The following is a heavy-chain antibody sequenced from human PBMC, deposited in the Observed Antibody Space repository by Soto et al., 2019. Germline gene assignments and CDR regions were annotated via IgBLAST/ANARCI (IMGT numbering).Heavy chain of an antibody. Sequence: QVQLVQSGAEVKKPGSSVKVSCKASGGTFSRYSITWVRQAPGHGLEWIGRIIPIFGIASYAQKFQGRVTITADECTSTAYRGLSRLRWDDTAVYYGAREYRDRETGPVTAGIDGMDVWGQGCTVSVSS. J-gene: IGHJ6*02. V-gene: IGHV1-69*08. CDR2: IIPIFGIA. CDR3: AREYRDRETGPVTAGIDGMDV. CDR1: GGTFSRYS. D-gene: IGHD6-13*01.